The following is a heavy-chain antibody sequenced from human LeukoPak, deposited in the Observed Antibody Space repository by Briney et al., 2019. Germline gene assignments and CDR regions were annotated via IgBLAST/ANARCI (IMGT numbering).Heavy chain of an antibody. D-gene: IGHD3-10*01. CDR1: GYTFTGYY. CDR2: ISAYNGNT. Sequence: ASVKVSCKASGYTFTGYYMNWVRQAPGQGLEWMGWISAYNGNTNYAQKLQGRVTMTTDTSTSTAYMELRSLRSDDTAVYYCARDLENDYYGSGTVYYYYMDVWGKGTTVTVSS. J-gene: IGHJ6*03. CDR3: ARDLENDYYGSGTVYYYYMDV. V-gene: IGHV1-18*04.